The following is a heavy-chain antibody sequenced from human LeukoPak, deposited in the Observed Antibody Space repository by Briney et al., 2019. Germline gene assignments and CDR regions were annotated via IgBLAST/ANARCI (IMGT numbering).Heavy chain of an antibody. Sequence: SETLSLTCTVSGGSISSYYWSWIRQPPGKGLEWIGYIYYSGSTNYNPSLKSRVTISVDTSKNQFSLKLSSVTAADTAVYYCATQLMIVVAPFDYWGQGTLVTVSS. CDR2: IYYSGST. J-gene: IGHJ4*02. CDR1: GGSISSYY. D-gene: IGHD3-22*01. CDR3: ATQLMIVVAPFDY. V-gene: IGHV4-59*08.